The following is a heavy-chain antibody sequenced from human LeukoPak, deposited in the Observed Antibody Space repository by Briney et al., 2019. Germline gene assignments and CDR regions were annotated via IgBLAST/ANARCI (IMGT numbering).Heavy chain of an antibody. CDR1: GGSISSHY. CDR3: ARVGASGLVAPYIDY. J-gene: IGHJ4*02. D-gene: IGHD3-10*01. V-gene: IGHV4-59*11. CDR2: IYYSGST. Sequence: SETLSLTCTVSGGSISSHYWSWIQQPPGKGLEWIGYIYYSGSTNYNPSLKSRVTISVDTSKNQFSLKLSSVTAADTAVYYCARVGASGLVAPYIDYWGQGTLVTVSS.